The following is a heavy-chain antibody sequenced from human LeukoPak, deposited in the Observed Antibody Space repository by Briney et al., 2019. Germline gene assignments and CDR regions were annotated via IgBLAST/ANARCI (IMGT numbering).Heavy chain of an antibody. CDR2: IIPILGIA. D-gene: IGHD3-22*01. Sequence: ASVKVPCKASGGTFSSYAISWVRQAPGQGLEWMGRIIPILGIANYAQKFQGRVTITADKSTSTAYMELSSLRSEDTAVYYCARVHLYDSSGYYDYWGQGTLVTVSS. V-gene: IGHV1-69*04. J-gene: IGHJ4*02. CDR3: ARVHLYDSSGYYDY. CDR1: GGTFSSYA.